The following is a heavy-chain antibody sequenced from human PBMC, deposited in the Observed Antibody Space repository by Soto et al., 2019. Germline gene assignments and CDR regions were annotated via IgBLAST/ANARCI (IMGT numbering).Heavy chain of an antibody. V-gene: IGHV1-46*01. CDR3: ARGGHVVVVTAALDY. CDR2: VNPSGGHT. J-gene: IGHJ4*02. D-gene: IGHD2-21*02. Sequence: QVQLVQSGAEVKKPGASVKVSCKASGDTFTDYYIHWVRQAPGQGLEWMGTVNPSGGHTTYAQHFLGRMTMTRDTSTSTLYGELTSLTSEDTAVYYCARGGHVVVVTAALDYWGQGTLVTVSS. CDR1: GDTFTDYY.